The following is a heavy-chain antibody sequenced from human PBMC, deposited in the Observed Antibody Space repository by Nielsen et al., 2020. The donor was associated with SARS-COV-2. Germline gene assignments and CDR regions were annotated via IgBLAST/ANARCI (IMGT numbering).Heavy chain of an antibody. D-gene: IGHD2-15*01. Sequence: ASVKVSCKASGYTFTSYGISWVRQAPGQGLEWMGWISAYNGNTNYAQKLQGRVTMTTDTSTSTAYMDLRSLRSDDTAVYYCARDQPYCSGGSCYLGSDYWGQGTLVTVSS. CDR3: ARDQPYCSGGSCYLGSDY. V-gene: IGHV1-18*01. CDR1: GYTFTSYG. J-gene: IGHJ4*02. CDR2: ISAYNGNT.